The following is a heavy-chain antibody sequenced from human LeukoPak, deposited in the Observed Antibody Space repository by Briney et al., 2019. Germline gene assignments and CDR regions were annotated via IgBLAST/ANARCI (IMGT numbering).Heavy chain of an antibody. CDR2: ISGSALST. D-gene: IGHD3-22*01. Sequence: GGSLRLSCAASEFTFSNFAMTWIRQAPGKGLEWVASISGSALSTYYADSVKGRFTISRDNSKNTLYLQMNSLRAEDTAVYYCAKDPGSYYYDTTWYFDLWGRGTLVTVSS. J-gene: IGHJ2*01. CDR1: EFTFSNFA. V-gene: IGHV3-23*01. CDR3: AKDPGSYYYDTTWYFDL.